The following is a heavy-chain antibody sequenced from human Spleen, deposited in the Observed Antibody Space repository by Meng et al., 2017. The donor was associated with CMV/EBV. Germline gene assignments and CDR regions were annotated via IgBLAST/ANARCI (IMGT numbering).Heavy chain of an antibody. CDR2: IYPGDSDT. Sequence: KVSCKASGYSFANYYIAWVRQMPGKGLEWMGIIYPGDSDTRYSPSFQGQVTISADKSITTAYLQWSSLKASDTAIYFCARLGVTSTYFDYWGQGTLVTVSS. CDR3: ARLGVTSTYFDY. CDR1: GYSFANYY. D-gene: IGHD3-22*01. V-gene: IGHV5-51*01. J-gene: IGHJ4*02.